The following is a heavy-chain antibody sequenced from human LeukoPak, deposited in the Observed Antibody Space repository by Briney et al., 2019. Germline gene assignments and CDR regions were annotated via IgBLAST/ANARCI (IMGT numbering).Heavy chain of an antibody. V-gene: IGHV3-53*01. Sequence: GGSLRLSCTVSGFTVSSNSMSWVRQAPGKGLEWVSFIYSDNTHYSDSVKGRFTISRDNSKNTLYLQMSSLRAEDTAVYYCAKDKTMIVVVTMYYFDYWGQGTLVTVSS. J-gene: IGHJ4*02. CDR3: AKDKTMIVVVTMYYFDY. CDR1: GFTVSSNS. CDR2: IYSDNT. D-gene: IGHD3-22*01.